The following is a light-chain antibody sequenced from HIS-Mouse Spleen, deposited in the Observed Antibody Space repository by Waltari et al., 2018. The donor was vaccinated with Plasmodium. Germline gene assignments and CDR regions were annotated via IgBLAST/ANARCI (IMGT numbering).Light chain of an antibody. V-gene: IGLV3-1*01. Sequence: SYELTQPPSVSVSPGQTASLTCSGDKLGDKYACWYQQKPGQPPVLVIYQDSKRPSGIPERFSGSNSGNTATLTVSGTQAMDEADYYCQAWDSSTAWVFGGGTKLTVL. CDR1: KLGDKY. CDR3: QAWDSSTAWV. CDR2: QDS. J-gene: IGLJ2*01.